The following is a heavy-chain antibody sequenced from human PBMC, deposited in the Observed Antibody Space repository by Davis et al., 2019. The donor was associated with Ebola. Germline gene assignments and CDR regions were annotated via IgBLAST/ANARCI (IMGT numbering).Heavy chain of an antibody. J-gene: IGHJ4*02. D-gene: IGHD4-17*01. Sequence: ASVKVSCKASGYTFTSYYMHWVRQAPGQGLEWMGIINPSGGSTNYAQKFQGRVTMTRDTSISTAYMELSSLRSEDTAVYYCARGTGYGDYDYWGQGTLVTVSS. CDR1: GYTFTSYY. CDR2: INPSGGST. V-gene: IGHV1-46*01. CDR3: ARGTGYGDYDY.